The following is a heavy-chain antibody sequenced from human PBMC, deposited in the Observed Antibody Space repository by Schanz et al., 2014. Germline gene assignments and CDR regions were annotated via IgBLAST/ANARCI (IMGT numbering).Heavy chain of an antibody. J-gene: IGHJ5*02. CDR2: IKSDGSST. Sequence: VQLVESGGGVVQPGRSLRLSCAASGFNFSDYAMCWVRQAPGKGLEWVSRIKSDGSSTSYADSVKGRFTISRDNAKNTLYLQMNSLRAEDTAVYYCARPALWFGDNCFDPWGQGTLGTVSS. CDR1: GFNFSDYA. D-gene: IGHD3-10*01. CDR3: ARPALWFGDNCFDP. V-gene: IGHV3-74*02.